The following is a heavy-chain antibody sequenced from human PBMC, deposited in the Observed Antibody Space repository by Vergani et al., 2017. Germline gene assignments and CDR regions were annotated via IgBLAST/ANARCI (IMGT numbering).Heavy chain of an antibody. Sequence: QVQLQESGPGLVKPPGTLSLTCAVSGDSISSGFYWAWIRQSPGEGLQWLTSIHNRGKTYHNPSLKSRVSVSLDTSKNRFSLNLTSVTATDTAVYYCARSQGDYWYFDLWGPGSLVTVSS. CDR3: ARSQGDYWYFDL. J-gene: IGHJ2*01. V-gene: IGHV4-38-2*01. CDR2: IHNRGKT. CDR1: GDSISSGFY. D-gene: IGHD2-21*01.